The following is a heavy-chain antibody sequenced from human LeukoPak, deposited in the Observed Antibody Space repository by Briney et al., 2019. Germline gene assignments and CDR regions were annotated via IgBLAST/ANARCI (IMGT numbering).Heavy chain of an antibody. CDR2: INPNSGGT. V-gene: IGHV1-2*02. J-gene: IGHJ4*02. CDR1: GYTSTGYY. D-gene: IGHD2-15*01. CDR3: ARDMERAATHDFDY. Sequence: ASVKVSCKASGYTSTGYYMHWVRQAPGQGLEWMGWINPNSGGTNYAQKFQGRVTMTRDTSISTAYMELSRLRSDDTAVYYCARDMERAATHDFDYWGQGTLVTVSS.